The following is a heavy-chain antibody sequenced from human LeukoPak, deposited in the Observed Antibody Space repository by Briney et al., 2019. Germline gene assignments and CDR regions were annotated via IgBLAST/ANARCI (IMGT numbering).Heavy chain of an antibody. Sequence: QPGGSLRLSCAASGFTFSSYEMNWVRQAPGKGLEWVSYISSSGSTIYYADSVKGRFTISRDNAKNSLYLQMDSLRAEDTAFYYCATGFAVTRRGPRYYFDYWGQGTLVTVSS. CDR2: ISSSGSTI. CDR3: ATGFAVTRRGPRYYFDY. J-gene: IGHJ4*02. CDR1: GFTFSSYE. D-gene: IGHD4-23*01. V-gene: IGHV3-48*03.